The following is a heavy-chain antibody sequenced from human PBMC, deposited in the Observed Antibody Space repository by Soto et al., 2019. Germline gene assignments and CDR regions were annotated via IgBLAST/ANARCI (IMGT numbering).Heavy chain of an antibody. CDR3: ARAFRGGYCSGGSCPVID. Sequence: SETLSLTCTVSGGSISSYYWSWIRQPPGKGLEWIGYIYYSGSTNYNPSLKSRVTISVDTSKNQFSLKLSSVTAADTALYYCARAFRGGYCSGGSCPVIDWGQGTLVTVSS. V-gene: IGHV4-59*01. J-gene: IGHJ4*02. CDR1: GGSISSYY. D-gene: IGHD2-15*01. CDR2: IYYSGST.